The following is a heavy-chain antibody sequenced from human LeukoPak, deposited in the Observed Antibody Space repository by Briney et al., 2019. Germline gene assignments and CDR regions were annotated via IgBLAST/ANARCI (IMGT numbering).Heavy chain of an antibody. CDR3: AKDPRYSSTWRFDY. J-gene: IGHJ4*02. V-gene: IGHV3-23*01. Sequence: GGSPRLSCEASGITFSNYAMSWVRQAPGKGLEWVSAISGSGDSTYYADSVTGRFTISRDNSKNTLYLQMNSLTAEDTAVYYCAKDPRYSSTWRFDYWGQGTLVTVSS. CDR2: ISGSGDST. CDR1: GITFSNYA. D-gene: IGHD6-13*01.